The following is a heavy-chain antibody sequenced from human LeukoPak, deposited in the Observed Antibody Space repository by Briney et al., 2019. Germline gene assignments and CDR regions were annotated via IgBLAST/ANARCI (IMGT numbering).Heavy chain of an antibody. D-gene: IGHD3-10*01. CDR3: ASQPGGFDY. CDR2: INHSGST. J-gene: IGHJ4*02. V-gene: IGHV4-34*01. Sequence: KPSETLSLTCAVYGGSFSGYYWSWIRHPPGKGLEWLGEINHSGSTNYNPSLKSRVTISVDTSKNQFSLKLSSVTAADTAVYYCASQPGGFDYWGQGTLVTVSS. CDR1: GGSFSGYY.